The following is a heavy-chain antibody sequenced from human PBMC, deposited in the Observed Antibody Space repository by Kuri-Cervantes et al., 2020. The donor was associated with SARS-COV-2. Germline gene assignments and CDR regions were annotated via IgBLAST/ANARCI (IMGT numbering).Heavy chain of an antibody. CDR3: ARSVGYNWFDP. Sequence: LSLTCAASGFSLSMSWMQWVRQAPGRGLEWVSLIETDGTTTKFADSVKGRFTMSKDNAKNILYLQMNSLRAEDTAVYFCARSVGYNWFDPWGQGTLVTVSS. CDR1: GFSLSMSW. D-gene: IGHD3-10*01. CDR2: IETDGTTT. J-gene: IGHJ5*02. V-gene: IGHV3-74*01.